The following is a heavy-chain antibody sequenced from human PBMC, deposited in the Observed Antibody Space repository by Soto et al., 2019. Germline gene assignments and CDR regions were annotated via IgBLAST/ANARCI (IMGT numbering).Heavy chain of an antibody. D-gene: IGHD5-18*01. CDR2: ISSSSSTI. J-gene: IGHJ4*02. V-gene: IGHV3-48*02. CDR1: GFTFSTYS. CDR3: ARAGDTAMVIGFDY. Sequence: GGSLRLSCAASGFTFSTYSMNWVRQAPGKGLEWVSYISSSSSTIYYADSVKGRFTISRDNAKNSLYLQMNSLRDEDTAVYYCARAGDTAMVIGFDYWGQGTLVTVSS.